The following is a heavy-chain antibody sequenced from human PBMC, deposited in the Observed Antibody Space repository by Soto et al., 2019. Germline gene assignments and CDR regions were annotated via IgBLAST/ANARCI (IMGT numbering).Heavy chain of an antibody. V-gene: IGHV1-69*13. CDR1: GGTFSSYA. J-gene: IGHJ5*02. Sequence: SVKVSCKASGGTFSSYAISWVRQAPGQGLEWMGGIIPIFGTANYAQKFQGRVTITADESTSTAYMELSSLRSEDTAVYYCARDMIAAAAHNWFDPWGQGNLVTVSS. CDR2: IIPIFGTA. D-gene: IGHD6-13*01. CDR3: ARDMIAAAAHNWFDP.